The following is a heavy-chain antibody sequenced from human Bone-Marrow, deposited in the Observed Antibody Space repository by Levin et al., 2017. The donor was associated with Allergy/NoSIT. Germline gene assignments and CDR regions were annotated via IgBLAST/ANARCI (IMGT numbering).Heavy chain of an antibody. V-gene: IGHV4-34*01. CDR1: GGSFRGYY. Sequence: SQTLSLPCAVYGGSFRGYYWSWIRQPPGKGLEWIGEINHSGSTNYNPSLKSRVTISVDTSKNQFSLKLSSVTAADTAVYYCARKLRGATMGGAFDIWGQGTMVTVSS. CDR2: INHSGST. J-gene: IGHJ3*02. D-gene: IGHD3-10*01. CDR3: ARKLRGATMGGAFDI.